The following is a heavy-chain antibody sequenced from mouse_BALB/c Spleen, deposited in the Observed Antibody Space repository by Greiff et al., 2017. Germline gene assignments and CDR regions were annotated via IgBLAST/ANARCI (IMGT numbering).Heavy chain of an antibody. D-gene: IGHD1-1*01. Sequence: EVQLVESGGGLVQPGGSRKLSCAASGFTFRGFGMPWVRRAPEKGLEWVAYISSGSSTIYYADTVKGRFTISRDNPKNTLFLQMTSLRSEDTAMYYCARSLYCYGSSHYCYFDVWGAGTTVTVSS. CDR3: ARSLYCYGSSHYCYFDV. CDR2: ISSGSSTI. CDR1: GFTFRGFG. V-gene: IGHV5-17*02. J-gene: IGHJ1*01.